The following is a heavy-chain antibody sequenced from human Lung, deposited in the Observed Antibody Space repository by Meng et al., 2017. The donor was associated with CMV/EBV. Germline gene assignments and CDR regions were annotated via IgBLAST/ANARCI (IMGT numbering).Heavy chain of an antibody. D-gene: IGHD5-12*01. J-gene: IGHJ4*02. Sequence: GEXXKISCAASGFTFSGSAMHWVRQASGKGLEWVGSIRSKANRYATAYIESVKGRFTISRDDSRKTAYLQMSSLTTEDSAVYHCTRLSDVVDWGQGTLVTVSS. CDR1: GFTFSGSA. V-gene: IGHV3-73*01. CDR2: IRSKANRYAT. CDR3: TRLSDVVD.